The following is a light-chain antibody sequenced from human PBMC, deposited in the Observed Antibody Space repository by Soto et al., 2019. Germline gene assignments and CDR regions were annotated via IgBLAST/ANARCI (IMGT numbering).Light chain of an antibody. V-gene: IGKV1-5*03. CDR2: KAS. J-gene: IGKJ1*01. CDR1: QSISSW. Sequence: DIPMTQSPSTLSASVGDRVTITCRASQSISSWLAWYQQKPGKAPKLLIYKASSLESGVPSRFSGSGSGTEFTLTISSLPPDDFATYYCQQYNSYSTFGQGTKVEIK. CDR3: QQYNSYST.